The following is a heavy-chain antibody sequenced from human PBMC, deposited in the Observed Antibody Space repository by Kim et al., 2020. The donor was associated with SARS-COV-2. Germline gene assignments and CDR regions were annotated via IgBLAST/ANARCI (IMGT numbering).Heavy chain of an antibody. V-gene: IGHV4-34*01. J-gene: IGHJ4*02. D-gene: IGHD6-6*01. CDR1: GGSFSGYY. CDR3: ASDSSSSGEPDY. CDR2: INHSGST. Sequence: SETLSLTCAVYGGSFSGYYWSWIRQPPGKGLEWIGEINHSGSTNYNPSLKSRVTISVDTSKNQFSLKLSSVTAADTAVYYCASDSSSSGEPDYWGQGTLVTVSS.